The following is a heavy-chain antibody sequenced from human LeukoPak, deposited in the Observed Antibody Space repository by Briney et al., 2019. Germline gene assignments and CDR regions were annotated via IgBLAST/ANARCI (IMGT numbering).Heavy chain of an antibody. CDR3: ARGPAGLYNWFDP. V-gene: IGHV1-69*02. Sequence: SVKVSCKASGGTFSSYTISWVRQAPGQGLEWMGRIIPILGIANYAQKFQGRVTITADRSTSTAYMELSSLRSEDTAVYYCARGPAGLYNWFDPWGQGTLVTVSS. CDR2: IIPILGIA. J-gene: IGHJ5*02. CDR1: GGTFSSYT. D-gene: IGHD6-19*01.